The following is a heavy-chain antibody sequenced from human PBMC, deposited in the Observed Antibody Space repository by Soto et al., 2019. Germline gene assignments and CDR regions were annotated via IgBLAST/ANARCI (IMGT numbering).Heavy chain of an antibody. Sequence: GGSRRRSWVASGFTFSTYAMSWVRQAPGKGLEWVSALTPSGGETYYADSVKGRFTISRDNSMNALYLQMNSLRIEDTAVYYCAHPRGYGVFDAYDIWGQGTMVTVSS. V-gene: IGHV3-23*01. J-gene: IGHJ3*02. CDR1: GFTFSTYA. CDR3: AHPRGYGVFDAYDI. CDR2: LTPSGGET. D-gene: IGHD2-8*01.